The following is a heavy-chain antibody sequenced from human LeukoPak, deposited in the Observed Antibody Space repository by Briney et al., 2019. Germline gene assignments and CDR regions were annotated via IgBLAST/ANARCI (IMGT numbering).Heavy chain of an antibody. CDR3: AKDMRPSMVRGVMNY. Sequence: QPGGSLRLSCAASGFTFSSYGMSWVRQAPGKGLEWVSAISGSGGSTYYADSVKGRFTISRDNSKNTLYLQMNSLRAEDTAVYYCAKDMRPSMVRGVMNYWGQGTLVTVSS. D-gene: IGHD3-10*01. CDR2: ISGSGGST. J-gene: IGHJ4*02. V-gene: IGHV3-23*01. CDR1: GFTFSSYG.